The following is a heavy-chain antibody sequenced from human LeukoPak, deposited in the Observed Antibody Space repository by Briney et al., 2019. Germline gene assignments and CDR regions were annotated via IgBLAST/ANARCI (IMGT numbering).Heavy chain of an antibody. Sequence: GGSLRLSCAASGFTFSSFEMNWVRQAPGKGLEWVSSISISGSTIYYADSVKGRFTISRDNAKNSLYLQMNSLRAEDTAVYYCARDRSGYSGYDFFDYWGQGALVTVSS. CDR2: ISISGSTI. V-gene: IGHV3-48*03. CDR3: ARDRSGYSGYDFFDY. D-gene: IGHD5-12*01. CDR1: GFTFSSFE. J-gene: IGHJ4*02.